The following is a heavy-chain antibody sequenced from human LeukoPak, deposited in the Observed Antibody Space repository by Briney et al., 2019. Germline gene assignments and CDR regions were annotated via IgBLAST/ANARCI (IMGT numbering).Heavy chain of an antibody. CDR1: GFTFDNYG. CDR3: AKKDDILTGYFDY. D-gene: IGHD3-9*01. J-gene: IGHJ4*02. CDR2: ISGSGGST. V-gene: IGHV3-23*01. Sequence: GGSLRLSCAASGFTFDNYGMSWVRQVPGKGLEWVSAISGSGGSTYYADSVKGRFTISRDNSKNTLYLQMNSLRAEDTAVYYCAKKDDILTGYFDYWGQGTLVTVSS.